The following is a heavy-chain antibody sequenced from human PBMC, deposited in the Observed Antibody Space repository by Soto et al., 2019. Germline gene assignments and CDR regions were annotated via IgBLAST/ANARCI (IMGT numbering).Heavy chain of an antibody. V-gene: IGHV3-23*01. CDR2: ISGSGGST. D-gene: IGHD5-12*01. CDR1: GFTFSSYA. CDR3: AKDHYSGYDLSTDQSHFDY. Sequence: PGGSLRLSCAASGFTFSSYAMSWVRQAPGKGLEWVSAISGSGGSTYYADSVKGRFTISRDNSKNTLYLQMNSLRAEDTAVYYCAKDHYSGYDLSTDQSHFDYWGQGTLVTVSS. J-gene: IGHJ4*02.